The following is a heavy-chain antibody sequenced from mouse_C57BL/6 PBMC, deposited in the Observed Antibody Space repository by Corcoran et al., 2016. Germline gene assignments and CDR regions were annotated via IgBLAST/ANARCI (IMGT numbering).Heavy chain of an antibody. J-gene: IGHJ4*01. CDR3: ARHYYGFYAMDY. V-gene: IGHV1-76*01. D-gene: IGHD1-1*01. CDR1: GYTFTYYY. CDR2: IYPGSGST. Sequence: QVELKQAGADLVSPGPSVQLSCKAAGYTFTYYYINWVKQRPGQGREWSARIYPGSGSTYYNEKFKGKATLSAEKSSSTAYMQLSSLTSEDSAVYFCARHYYGFYAMDYWGQGTSVTVSS.